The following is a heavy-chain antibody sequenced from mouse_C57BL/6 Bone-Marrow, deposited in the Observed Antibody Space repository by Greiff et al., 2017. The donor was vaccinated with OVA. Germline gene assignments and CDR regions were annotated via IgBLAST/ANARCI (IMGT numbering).Heavy chain of an antibody. D-gene: IGHD1-1*01. Sequence: EVKLVESGGDLVKPGGSLKLSCAASGFTFSSYGMSWVRQTPDKRLEWVATISSGGSSTYYPDSVKGRFTISRDNAKNTLYLQMSSLKSEDTAMYYCAGQNTTVVVSYYFDYWGQGTTLTVSS. J-gene: IGHJ2*01. V-gene: IGHV5-6*01. CDR1: GFTFSSYG. CDR2: ISSGGSST. CDR3: AGQNTTVVVSYYFDY.